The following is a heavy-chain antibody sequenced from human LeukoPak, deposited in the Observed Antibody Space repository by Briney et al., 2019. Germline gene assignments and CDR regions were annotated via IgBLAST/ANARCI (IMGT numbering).Heavy chain of an antibody. CDR1: GGSISSYN. V-gene: IGHV4-4*07. D-gene: IGHD3-22*01. Sequence: SETLSLTCTVSGGSISSYNCNWIRLPPGKGLEWIGRICTSRSTNYNPSLTSRVTMSVDTSKNQFSLKLSSVTAADTAVYYCARDPNYYDSSGYSDWGQETLVTVSS. CDR2: ICTSRST. J-gene: IGHJ4*02. CDR3: ARDPNYYDSSGYSD.